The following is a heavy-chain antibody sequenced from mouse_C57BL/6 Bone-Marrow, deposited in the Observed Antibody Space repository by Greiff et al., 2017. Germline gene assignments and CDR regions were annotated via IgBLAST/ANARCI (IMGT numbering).Heavy chain of an antibody. V-gene: IGHV1-55*01. J-gene: IGHJ3*01. CDR2: IYPGSGST. CDR1: GYTFTSYW. CDR3: ARGNLAWFAH. Sequence: VQLQQSGAELVKPGASVKMSCKASGYTFTSYWITWVKQRPGQGLEWIGDIYPGSGSTNYNEKFKSKATLTVDTSSSTAYMQLSSLTSEDSAVYYCARGNLAWFAHWGQGTLVTVSA.